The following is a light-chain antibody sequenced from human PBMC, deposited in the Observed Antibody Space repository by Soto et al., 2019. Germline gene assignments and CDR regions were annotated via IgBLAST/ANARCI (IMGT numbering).Light chain of an antibody. CDR1: SSNIGAGYD. Sequence: QSVLTQPPSVSGAPGQRVTISCTGSSSNIGAGYDVHWYQQLPGTAPKLLIYGDNNRPSGVPDRFSGSKSGTSASLAITGLQAEDEADYYCQSYDTRLSAHVFGTGTKLTVL. CDR3: QSYDTRLSAHV. J-gene: IGLJ1*01. CDR2: GDN. V-gene: IGLV1-40*01.